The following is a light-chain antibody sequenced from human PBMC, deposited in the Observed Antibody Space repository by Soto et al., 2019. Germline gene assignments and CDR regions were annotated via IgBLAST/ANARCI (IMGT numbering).Light chain of an antibody. Sequence: EIVMTQSPGTLSLSPGEGATLSCRASRSVNSNYLAWYQQKPGQAPSLLTYGASSRATDVPDRFSASGSGTDFALTISRLEPEDVAVYYCQQYASEPLTFGGGTKLEIK. J-gene: IGKJ4*01. CDR1: RSVNSNY. CDR3: QQYASEPLT. V-gene: IGKV3-20*01. CDR2: GAS.